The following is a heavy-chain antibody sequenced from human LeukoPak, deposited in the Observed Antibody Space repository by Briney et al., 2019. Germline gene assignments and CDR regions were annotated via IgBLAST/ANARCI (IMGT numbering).Heavy chain of an antibody. J-gene: IGHJ4*02. D-gene: IGHD2-2*01. CDR1: GGSISSGDYY. V-gene: IGHV4-30-4*01. Sequence: PSETLSLTGTVSGGSISSGDYYWNWIRQPPGKGLEWIGYIYYSGSTYYNPSLKSRVTKSVDTSKYQFSLKLSSVTAADTAVYYCASYCSSTSAKSFDYWGQGTLVTVSS. CDR2: IYYSGST. CDR3: ASYCSSTSAKSFDY.